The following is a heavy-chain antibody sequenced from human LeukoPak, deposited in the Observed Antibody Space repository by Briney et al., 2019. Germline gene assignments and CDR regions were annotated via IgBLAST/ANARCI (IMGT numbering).Heavy chain of an antibody. V-gene: IGHV4-59*08. CDR1: GGSISSYY. CDR3: ARHMGDYYDSSGYYDY. Sequence: SQTLSLTCTVSGGSISSYYWSWIRQPPGKRLEWIGYIYYSGSTNYNPSLKSRVTISVDTSKNQFSLKLSSVTAADTAVYYCARHMGDYYDSSGYYDYWGQGTLVTVSS. J-gene: IGHJ4*02. CDR2: IYYSGST. D-gene: IGHD3-22*01.